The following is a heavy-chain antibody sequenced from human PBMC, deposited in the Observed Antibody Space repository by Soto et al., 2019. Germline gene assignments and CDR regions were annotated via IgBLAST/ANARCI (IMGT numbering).Heavy chain of an antibody. J-gene: IGHJ4*02. CDR2: INPGNVNT. CDR3: ARSIVVVTALDY. CDR1: GYSFTSHY. D-gene: IGHD2-21*02. Sequence: ASVKVSCKAIGYSFTSHYMHWVRQAPGQRLEWMGTINPGNVNTKYSQKFQGRVTITRDTSASTAYMELSSLTSEDTAVYYCARSIVVVTALDYWGQGTLVTVSS. V-gene: IGHV1-3*01.